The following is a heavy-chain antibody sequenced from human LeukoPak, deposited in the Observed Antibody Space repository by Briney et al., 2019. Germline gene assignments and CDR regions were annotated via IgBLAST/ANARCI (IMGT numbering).Heavy chain of an antibody. V-gene: IGHV3-15*01. CDR3: TTRGRLNNWKAVDV. Sequence: PGGSLRLSCAASGFTFSNVWMNWVRQASGKGLEWVGRIKSKTDGGTTDYAVPVKGRFTISRDDSKNTLYLQMNSLKTEDTAVYYCTTRGRLNNWKAVDVWGKGTTVTVSS. D-gene: IGHD1-20*01. J-gene: IGHJ6*04. CDR1: GFTFSNVW. CDR2: IKSKTDGGTT.